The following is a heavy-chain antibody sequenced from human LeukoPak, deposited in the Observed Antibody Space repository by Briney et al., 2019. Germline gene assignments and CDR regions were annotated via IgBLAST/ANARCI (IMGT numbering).Heavy chain of an antibody. CDR2: IYHSGST. CDR3: ARQYSSGWYRLPYYFDY. D-gene: IGHD6-19*01. Sequence: SETLSLTCAVYGGSFSGYYWSWIRQPPGKGLEWIGSIYHSGSTYYNPSLKSRVTISVDTSKNQFSLKLSSVTAADTAVYYCARQYSSGWYRLPYYFDYWGQGTLVTVSS. V-gene: IGHV4-34*01. J-gene: IGHJ4*02. CDR1: GGSFSGYY.